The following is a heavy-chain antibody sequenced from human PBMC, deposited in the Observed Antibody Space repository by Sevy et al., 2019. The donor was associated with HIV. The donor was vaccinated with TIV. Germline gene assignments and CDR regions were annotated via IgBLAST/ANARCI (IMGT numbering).Heavy chain of an antibody. CDR3: ASEQQLVLDVYYYYYLDV. V-gene: IGHV1-69*11. D-gene: IGHD6-13*01. J-gene: IGHJ6*03. CDR1: GGTFSNYP. CDR2: IIHILGTA. Sequence: ASVKVSCKASGGTFSNYPITWVRQAPGQGLEWMGRIIHILGTANYAQKFQGRVTITADESTGTVYMDLSGLRSEDTDVYYCASEQQLVLDVYYYYYLDVWGKGTTVTVSS.